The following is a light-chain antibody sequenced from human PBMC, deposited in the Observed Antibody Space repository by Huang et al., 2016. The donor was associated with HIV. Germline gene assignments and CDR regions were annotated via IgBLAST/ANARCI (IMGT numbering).Light chain of an antibody. CDR1: QTITTY. J-gene: IGKJ4*01. CDR2: GAS. Sequence: DIQMTQSPSFVSASVGDRVIITCRASQTITTYLNWYQQHPGKAPKVLIYGASHVASGVPSRFTGRASGSDFTLTIKDLQPEDFATYYCQQTYSSPLTFGGGTRIEIK. V-gene: IGKV1-39*01. CDR3: QQTYSSPLT.